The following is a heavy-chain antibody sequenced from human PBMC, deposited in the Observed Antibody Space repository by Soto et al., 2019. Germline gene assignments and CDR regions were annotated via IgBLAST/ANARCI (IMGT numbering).Heavy chain of an antibody. CDR3: ARDFASGTTHFDF. J-gene: IGHJ4*02. CDR2: ISAYNGNT. D-gene: IGHD1-1*01. Sequence: QVQLVQSGAEVKKPGASVKVSCKATGYTFSSYGISWVRQAPGQGLEWMGWISAYNGNTDYAQKVQGRVTMTTDTAPSTAYKELRSLRSDDTAVYYCARDFASGTTHFDFWGQGTLVTVSS. V-gene: IGHV1-18*04. CDR1: GYTFSSYG.